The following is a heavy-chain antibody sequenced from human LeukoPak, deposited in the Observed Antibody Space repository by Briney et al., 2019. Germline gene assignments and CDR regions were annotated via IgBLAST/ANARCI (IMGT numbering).Heavy chain of an antibody. Sequence: PSETLSLTCTVSGYSISSGYYWGWIRPPPGKGLEWIGNIYPTGSTYYNPSLKSRVTISVETSKNQFSLKVSSVSAADTAVYYCARAYSSSWYWNWFDPWGQGTLVTVSS. CDR1: GYSISSGYY. J-gene: IGHJ5*02. CDR3: ARAYSSSWYWNWFDP. V-gene: IGHV4-38-2*02. D-gene: IGHD6-13*01. CDR2: IYPTGST.